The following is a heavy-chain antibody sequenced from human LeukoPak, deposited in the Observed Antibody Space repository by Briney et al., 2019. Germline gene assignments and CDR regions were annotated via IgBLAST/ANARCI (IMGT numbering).Heavy chain of an antibody. CDR1: GFTFSSFG. CDR3: ARSYDTGRSFFDY. CDR2: IRYDGSNK. D-gene: IGHD3-16*01. Sequence: PGGSLRLSCAASGFTFSSFGMHWVRQAPGKGLEWISFIRYDGSNKYYTDSVKGRFTVSRDDSKSALYLQMNSLRADDTAVYYCARSYDTGRSFFDYWGQGTLVTVSS. J-gene: IGHJ4*02. V-gene: IGHV3-30*02.